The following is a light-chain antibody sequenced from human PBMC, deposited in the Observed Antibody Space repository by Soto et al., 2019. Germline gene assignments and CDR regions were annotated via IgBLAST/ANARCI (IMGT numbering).Light chain of an antibody. CDR2: GAS. Sequence: ALAQSPVALSLSPGERATLSCRASQSVSTDLAWYQQKPGQAPRLLIYGASSRATGIPDRFSGSGSGTDFTLTISRLEPEDFAMYYCQQCASSPLTFGGGTKVDIK. CDR1: QSVSTD. J-gene: IGKJ4*01. CDR3: QQCASSPLT. V-gene: IGKV3-20*01.